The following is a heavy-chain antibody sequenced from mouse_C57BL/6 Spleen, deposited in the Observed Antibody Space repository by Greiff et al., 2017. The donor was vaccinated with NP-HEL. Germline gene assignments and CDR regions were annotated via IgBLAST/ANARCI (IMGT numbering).Heavy chain of an antibody. Sequence: VQLKESGPGLVKPSQSLSLTCSVTGYSITSGYYWNWIRQFPGNKLEWMGYISYDGSNNYNPSLKNRISITRDTSKNQFFLKLNSVTTEDTATYYCARAYGYLYYAMDYWGQGTSVTVSS. J-gene: IGHJ4*01. CDR2: ISYDGSN. CDR3: ARAYGYLYYAMDY. D-gene: IGHD2-2*01. V-gene: IGHV3-6*01. CDR1: GYSITSGYY.